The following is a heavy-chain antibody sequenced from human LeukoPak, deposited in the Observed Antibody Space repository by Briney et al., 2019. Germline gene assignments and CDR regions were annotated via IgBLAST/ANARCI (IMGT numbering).Heavy chain of an antibody. CDR1: GFTFSSYA. CDR2: ISGSGGST. J-gene: IGHJ4*02. CDR3: AKDKWYGGNSHICHY. V-gene: IGHV3-23*01. D-gene: IGHD4-23*01. Sequence: GGSLRLSCAASGFTFSSYAMSWVRQAPGKGLEWVSAISGSGGSTYYADSVKGRFTISRDNSKNTLYLQMNSLRAEDTAVYYCAKDKWYGGNSHICHYWGQGTLVTVSS.